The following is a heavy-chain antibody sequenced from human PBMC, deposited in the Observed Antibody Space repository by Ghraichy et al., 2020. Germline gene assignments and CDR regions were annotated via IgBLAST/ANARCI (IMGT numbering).Heavy chain of an antibody. Sequence: ATLSLTCTVSGGSISSYYWSWIRQPPGKGLEWIGYIYYSGSTNYNPSLKSRVTISVDTSKNQFSLKLSSVTAADTAVYYCAREGSIAVAGNGFGYWGQGTLVTVSS. V-gene: IGHV4-59*01. CDR1: GGSISSYY. D-gene: IGHD6-19*01. CDR3: AREGSIAVAGNGFGY. CDR2: IYYSGST. J-gene: IGHJ4*02.